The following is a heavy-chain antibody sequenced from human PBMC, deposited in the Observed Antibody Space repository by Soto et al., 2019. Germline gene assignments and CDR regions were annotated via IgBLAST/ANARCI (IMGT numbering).Heavy chain of an antibody. V-gene: IGHV4-31*03. Sequence: PSETLSLTCTVSGGPSSSGGYYWSWIRQLPGKGLEWIGYIYYSGSTYYNSSLKSRVTISVDTSKNQFSLKLSSVTAADTAVYYFARAYGSGYMDVWGQGTTVTVSS. CDR3: ARAYGSGYMDV. CDR2: IYYSGST. J-gene: IGHJ6*02. D-gene: IGHD3-10*01. CDR1: GGPSSSGGYY.